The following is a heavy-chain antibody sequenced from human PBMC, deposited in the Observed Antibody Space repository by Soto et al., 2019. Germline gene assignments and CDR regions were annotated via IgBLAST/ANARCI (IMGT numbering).Heavy chain of an antibody. Sequence: GGSLRLSCAASGFTLNSYWMHWVRQAPGKGLVWVSRINIDGSSISYADSVKGRFTISRDNAKNTLYLQMNSLRVEDTAVYYCARVEAQSAFFDRWGQGTLVTVSS. V-gene: IGHV3-74*01. J-gene: IGHJ4*02. D-gene: IGHD3-9*01. CDR2: INIDGSSI. CDR3: ARVEAQSAFFDR. CDR1: GFTLNSYW.